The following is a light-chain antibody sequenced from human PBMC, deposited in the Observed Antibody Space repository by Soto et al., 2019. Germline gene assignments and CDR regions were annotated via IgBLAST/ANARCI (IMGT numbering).Light chain of an antibody. CDR2: EVS. J-gene: IGLJ2*01. CDR1: SSDVGHYDY. Sequence: LTQPPSASGSPGQSVTISCTGTSSDVGHYDYVSWYQQHPGKAPKLMIYEVSKRPSGVPDRFSGSKFGYTASLTVSGLQAEDEADYYCSSYGGSNNLVFGGGTKVTVL. V-gene: IGLV2-8*01. CDR3: SSYGGSNNLV.